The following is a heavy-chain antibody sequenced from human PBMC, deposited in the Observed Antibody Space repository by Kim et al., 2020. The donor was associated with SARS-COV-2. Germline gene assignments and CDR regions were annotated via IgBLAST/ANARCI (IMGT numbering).Heavy chain of an antibody. J-gene: IGHJ4*02. Sequence: EGSITTYAEYVKSRFTIARDNDKNTLNLQMNSLRDEDTAVYYCVRDSSATYGGQGTLVTVSS. V-gene: IGHV3-74*01. CDR2: EGSIT. CDR3: VRDSSATY.